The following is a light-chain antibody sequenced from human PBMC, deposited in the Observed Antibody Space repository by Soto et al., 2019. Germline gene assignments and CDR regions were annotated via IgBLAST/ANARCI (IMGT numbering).Light chain of an antibody. V-gene: IGLV2-8*01. CDR3: TSYAGTYSFFYF. J-gene: IGLJ1*01. Sequence: QSVLTQPPSASGSPGQSVTISCTGTSSDVGAYNYVSWYQQLPGKAPKLIIYEVSKRPSGVPDRFSGSKSGNTASLTVSGLQVEDEADYYCTSYAGTYSFFYFFGTGTKVTVL. CDR2: EVS. CDR1: SSDVGAYNY.